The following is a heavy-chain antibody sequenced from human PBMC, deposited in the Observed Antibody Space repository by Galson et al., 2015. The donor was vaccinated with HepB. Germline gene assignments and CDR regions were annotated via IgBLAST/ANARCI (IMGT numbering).Heavy chain of an antibody. D-gene: IGHD3-22*01. V-gene: IGHV3-7*03. CDR3: AREGVYYDSKNYPHWYFDL. J-gene: IGHJ2*01. Sequence: SLRLSCAASGFTFSSYCMTWVRQAPGKGLEWVANIKEDGGERYYVDSVKGRFTISRDNAKSSLYLQMNSLRAEDTAVYYCAREGVYYDSKNYPHWYFDLWGRGTLVSVSS. CDR2: IKEDGGER. CDR1: GFTFSSYC.